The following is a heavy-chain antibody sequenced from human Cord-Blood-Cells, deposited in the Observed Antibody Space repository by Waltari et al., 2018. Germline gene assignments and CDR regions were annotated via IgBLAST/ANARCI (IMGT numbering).Heavy chain of an antibody. D-gene: IGHD3-10*01. J-gene: IGHJ5*02. CDR1: GGSISSSSYS. CDR3: ARVGGSGSYYNWFDP. Sequence: QLQLQESGPGLVKPSETLSLTCTVSGGSISSSSYSWGWIRQPPGKGLEWIGSIYYSGSTYYNPSLKSRVTISVDTSKNQFSLKLSSVTAADTAVYYCARVGGSGSYYNWFDPWGQGTLVTVSS. V-gene: IGHV4-39*01. CDR2: IYYSGST.